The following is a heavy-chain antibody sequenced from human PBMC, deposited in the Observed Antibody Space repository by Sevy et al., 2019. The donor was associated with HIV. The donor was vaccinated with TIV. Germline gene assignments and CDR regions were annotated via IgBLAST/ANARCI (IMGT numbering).Heavy chain of an antibody. D-gene: IGHD3-22*01. Sequence: GGSLRLSCAASGFTFSAYAMHWVRQAPGKGLEWVALISYDGSTEYNADSVKGRFTISRDNSKNTLYLHMNSLSAEDTAVYYCARVLRPTYYYDSSGYYFANDCWGQRTLVTVSS. V-gene: IGHV3-30-3*01. J-gene: IGHJ4*02. CDR1: GFTFSAYA. CDR3: ARVLRPTYYYDSSGYYFANDC. CDR2: ISYDGSTE.